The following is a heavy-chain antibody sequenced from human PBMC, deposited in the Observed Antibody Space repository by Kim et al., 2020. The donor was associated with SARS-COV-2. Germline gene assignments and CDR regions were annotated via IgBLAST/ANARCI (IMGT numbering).Heavy chain of an antibody. CDR3: ARGSWVMVRDVRWFDP. Sequence: SETLSLTCAVYGGSFSGYYWSWIRQPPGKGLEWIGEINHSGSTNYNPSLKSRVTISVDTSKNQFSLKLSSVTAADTAVYYCARGSWVMVRDVRWFDPWGQGTLVTVSS. CDR2: INHSGST. J-gene: IGHJ5*02. D-gene: IGHD3-10*01. CDR1: GGSFSGYY. V-gene: IGHV4-34*01.